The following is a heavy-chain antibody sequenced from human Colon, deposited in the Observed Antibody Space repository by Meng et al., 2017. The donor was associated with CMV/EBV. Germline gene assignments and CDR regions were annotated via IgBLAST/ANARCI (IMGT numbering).Heavy chain of an antibody. J-gene: IGHJ4*02. CDR1: GGTFSSYT. V-gene: IGHV1-69*02. D-gene: IGHD1-26*01. CDR2: LILMLGVT. Sequence: SCNACGGTFSSYTVTWVRQAPGLGLEWMGRLILMLGVTNYAQKFQGRFTITADKSTTTAYMELSSLTSEDTAVYYCALNGHSGRSHWGQGTLVTVSS. CDR3: ALNGHSGRSH.